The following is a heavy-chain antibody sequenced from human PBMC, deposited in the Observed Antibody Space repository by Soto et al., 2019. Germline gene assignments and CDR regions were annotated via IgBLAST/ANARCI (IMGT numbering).Heavy chain of an antibody. V-gene: IGHV3-74*01. D-gene: IGHD7-27*01. Sequence: EVQLVESGGGLVQPGGSLRLSCAASGFTFSHYCMHWVRQIPGKGLTWVARINSDWTHTSYADFAKGRFTTPRDNPSNTLFLQMNSLIADDTAIYYCAGDVPPAISPGDDFDHWGHGTLLTVSS. CDR3: AGDVPPAISPGDDFDH. CDR2: INSDWTHT. J-gene: IGHJ4*01. CDR1: GFTFSHYC.